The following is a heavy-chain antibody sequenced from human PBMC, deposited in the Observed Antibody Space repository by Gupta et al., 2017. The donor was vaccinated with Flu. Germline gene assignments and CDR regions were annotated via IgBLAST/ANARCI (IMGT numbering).Heavy chain of an antibody. CDR2: INPNNGDT. J-gene: IGHJ4*02. D-gene: IGHD4-4*01. CDR3: ARDPTTVVRYFDF. CDR1: GYTFTTYP. Sequence: QVQLGQSGAEVKKPGASVKASCKSSGYTFTTYPISWVRQAPGQGLEWVGWINPNNGDTKYTQNLQDRVTMTTDTSASTAYMELRSLRSDDTAVYYCARDPTTVVRYFDFWGQGTLVTVSS. V-gene: IGHV1-18*04.